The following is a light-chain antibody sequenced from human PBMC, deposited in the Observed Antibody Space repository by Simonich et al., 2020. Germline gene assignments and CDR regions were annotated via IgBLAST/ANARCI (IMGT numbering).Light chain of an antibody. CDR3: CSYAGSSNVV. J-gene: IGLJ2*01. Sequence: SALTQPASVSGSPGQSITISCTGTSRDVGSYNLVSWDQKHPGKAPQPMIYEGSKRPSGVSNRFSGSKSGNTASLTISGLQAEDEADYYCCSYAGSSNVVFGGGTKLTVL. CDR1: SRDVGSYNL. CDR2: EGS. V-gene: IGLV2-23*01.